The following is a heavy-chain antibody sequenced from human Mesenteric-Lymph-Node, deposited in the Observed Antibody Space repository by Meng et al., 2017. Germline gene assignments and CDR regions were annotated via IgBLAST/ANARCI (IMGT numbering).Heavy chain of an antibody. CDR2: INAGNGNT. J-gene: IGHJ4*02. V-gene: IGHV1-3*01. Sequence: QLVQSGGEVKKPGASVKVSFKASGYTFTSYAMHWLRQAPGQRLEWMGWINAGNGNTKYSQKFQGRVTITRDTSASTAYVELSSLRSEDTAVYYCARAGTDLGFDYWGQGTLVTVSS. D-gene: IGHD1-1*01. CDR1: GYTFTSYA. CDR3: ARAGTDLGFDY.